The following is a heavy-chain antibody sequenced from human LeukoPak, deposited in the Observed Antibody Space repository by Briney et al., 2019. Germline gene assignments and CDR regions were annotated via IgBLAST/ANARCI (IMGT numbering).Heavy chain of an antibody. CDR3: ARGRVSSSTWYSTYYYYFYMDV. CDR1: GDFITAYY. Sequence: PSETLSLTCTVSGDFITAYYWSWIRQPPGKGLEWIGYVYYTGSTEYNPSLRSRVTISLEMSKQQFSLTLTSVTAADTAVYFCARGRVSSSTWYSTYYYYFYMDVWGKGTTVTISS. D-gene: IGHD1-1*01. J-gene: IGHJ6*03. CDR2: VYYTGST. V-gene: IGHV4-59*01.